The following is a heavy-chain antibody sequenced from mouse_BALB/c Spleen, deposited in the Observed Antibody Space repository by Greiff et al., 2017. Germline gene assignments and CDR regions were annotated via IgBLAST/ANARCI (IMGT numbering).Heavy chain of an antibody. D-gene: IGHD2-4*01. Sequence: DLVKPGASVKLSCKASGYTFTSYWINWIKQRPGQGLEWIGRIAPGSGSTYYNEMFKGKATLTVDTSSSTAYIQLSSLSSEDSAVYFCARWAMGLRPYYAMDYWGQGTSVTVSS. J-gene: IGHJ4*01. CDR3: ARWAMGLRPYYAMDY. CDR1: GYTFTSYW. CDR2: IAPGSGST. V-gene: IGHV1S41*01.